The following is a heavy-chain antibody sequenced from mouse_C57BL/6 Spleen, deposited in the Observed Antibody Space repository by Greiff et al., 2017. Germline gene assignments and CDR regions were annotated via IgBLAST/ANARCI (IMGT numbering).Heavy chain of an antibody. J-gene: IGHJ2*01. CDR3: AGDGYQYYFDY. CDR1: GFNIKDYY. V-gene: IGHV14-2*01. Sequence: VQLQQSGAELVKPGASVKLSCTASGFNIKDYYMHWVKQRTEQGLEWIGRIDPEDGETKYAPKFQGKATITADTSSNTAYLQLSSLTSEDTAVYYCAGDGYQYYFDYWGQGTTLSVSS. D-gene: IGHD2-3*01. CDR2: IDPEDGET.